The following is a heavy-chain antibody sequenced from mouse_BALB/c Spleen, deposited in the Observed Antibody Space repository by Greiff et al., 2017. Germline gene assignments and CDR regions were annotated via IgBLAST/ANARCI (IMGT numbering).Heavy chain of an antibody. CDR1: GYSFTSCY. CDR2: IDPFNGGT. CDR3: ARLITTRGFAY. V-gene: IGHV1-28*01. J-gene: IGHJ3*01. D-gene: IGHD2-4*01. Sequence: EVQLQQSGPELMKPGASVKISCKASGYSFTSCYMHWVKQSHGKSLEWIGYIDPFNGGTSYNQKFKGKATLTVDKSSSTAYMHLSSLTSEDSAVYYCARLITTRGFAYWGQGTLVTVSA.